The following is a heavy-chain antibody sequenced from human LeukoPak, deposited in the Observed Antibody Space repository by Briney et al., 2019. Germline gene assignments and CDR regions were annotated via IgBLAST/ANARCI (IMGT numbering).Heavy chain of an antibody. Sequence: SETLSLTCTVSGGSISSSSYYWGWIRQPPGKGLEWIGRIYYSGSTYYNPSVKIRFTISVDTSKNQFSLKLSSVTAADTAVYYCARSAYYYDSSGYYYYFDYWGQGTLVTVSS. V-gene: IGHV4-39*01. CDR3: ARSAYYYDSSGYYYYFDY. D-gene: IGHD3-22*01. J-gene: IGHJ4*02. CDR1: GGSISSSSYY. CDR2: IYYSGST.